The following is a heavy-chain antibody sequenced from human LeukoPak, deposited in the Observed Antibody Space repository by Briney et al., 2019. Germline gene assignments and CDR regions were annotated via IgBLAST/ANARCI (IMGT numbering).Heavy chain of an antibody. D-gene: IGHD6-19*01. CDR2: INPNSGNR. J-gene: IGHJ4*02. Sequence: EASVKVSCKASGYTFTTLDINWVRQATGQGLEWMGWINPNSGNRGYAQKFQGRVTITRDTSISTAYMELSSLRSEDMAVYYCARGLHSSGWYALDYWGQGTLVTVSS. V-gene: IGHV1-8*03. CDR1: GYTFTTLD. CDR3: ARGLHSSGWYALDY.